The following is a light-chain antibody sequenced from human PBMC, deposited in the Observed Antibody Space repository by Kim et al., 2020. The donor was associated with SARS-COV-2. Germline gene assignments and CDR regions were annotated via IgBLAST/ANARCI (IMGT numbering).Light chain of an antibody. CDR3: QQSNNFPIT. V-gene: IGKV1-12*01. CDR1: QGIASW. Sequence: DVQMTQSPSSVSASVGDRVTITCRASQGIASWLAWYQQKPGKAPKLLIYAASALQSGVPSRFSGSGSGRDFTLTITSLQPEDFATYYCQQSNNFPITFGQGTRLEIK. CDR2: AAS. J-gene: IGKJ5*01.